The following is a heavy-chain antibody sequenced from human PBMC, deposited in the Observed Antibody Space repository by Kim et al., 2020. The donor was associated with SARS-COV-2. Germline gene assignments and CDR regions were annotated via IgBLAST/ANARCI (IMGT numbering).Heavy chain of an antibody. CDR3: ARQPGIVGPATRVFDF. CDR1: GYNFNTYW. V-gene: IGHV5-51*01. D-gene: IGHD1-26*01. Sequence: GESLKISCKGSGYNFNTYWIGWVRQMPGKGLEWMGIIYPGDSDTRYSPSFQGQVTISVDKSISTAYLQWSSLEASDNAMYYCARQPGIVGPATRVFDFWGPGTLVTVSS. J-gene: IGHJ4*02. CDR2: IYPGDSDT.